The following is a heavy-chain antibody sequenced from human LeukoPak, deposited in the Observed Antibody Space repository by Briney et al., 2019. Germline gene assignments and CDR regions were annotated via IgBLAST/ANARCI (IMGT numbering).Heavy chain of an antibody. J-gene: IGHJ5*02. CDR1: GFTFSSYE. CDR2: ISSSGTTI. CDR3: ARVGVVVAATGNLWFDP. V-gene: IGHV3-48*03. D-gene: IGHD2-15*01. Sequence: PGGSLRLSCAASGFTFSSYEMNWGRQAPGKGLEWVSYISSSGTTIYYADSVKGRFTISRDNAKNSLYLQMNSLRAEDTADYCARVGVVVAATGNLWFDPWGQGTLVTVSS.